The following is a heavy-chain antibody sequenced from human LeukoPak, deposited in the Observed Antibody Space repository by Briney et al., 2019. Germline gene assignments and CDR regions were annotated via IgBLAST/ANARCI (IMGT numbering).Heavy chain of an antibody. CDR2: IIPIFGTA. Sequence: SVKVSCKASGGTFSSYAISWVRQAPGQGLEWMGGIIPIFGTANYAQEFQGRVTITTDESTSTAYMELSSLRSEDTAVYYCARDRLGNSRSYYYYYMDVWGKGTTVTVSS. CDR1: GGTFSSYA. D-gene: IGHD4-23*01. V-gene: IGHV1-69*05. J-gene: IGHJ6*03. CDR3: ARDRLGNSRSYYYYYMDV.